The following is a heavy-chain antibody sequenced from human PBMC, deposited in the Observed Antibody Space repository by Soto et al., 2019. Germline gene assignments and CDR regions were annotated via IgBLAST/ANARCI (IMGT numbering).Heavy chain of an antibody. V-gene: IGHV3-21*01. J-gene: IGHJ4*02. CDR3: ARDRDGYNWDYFDY. CDR1: GFTFSSYS. CDR2: ISSSSSYI. Sequence: GGSLRLSCAASGFTFSSYSMNWVRQAPGKGLEWVSSISSSSSYIYYADSVKGRFTISRDNAKNSLYLQMNSLRAEDTAVYYCARDRDGYNWDYFDYWGQGTLVTVSS. D-gene: IGHD5-12*01.